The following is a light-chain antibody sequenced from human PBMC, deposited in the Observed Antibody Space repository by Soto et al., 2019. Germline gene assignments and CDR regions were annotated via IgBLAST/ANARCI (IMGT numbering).Light chain of an antibody. Sequence: SSELTQPPSESLAPGQTATITCGGDNIGRETVHWYQQMPGQAPVMVVYDDSDRPSGIPDRFSGSNSGNTATLTISRVEAGDEATYYCQVWDGSSDRPVFGGGTKVTVL. J-gene: IGLJ3*02. CDR1: NIGRET. CDR2: DDS. CDR3: QVWDGSSDRPV. V-gene: IGLV3-21*02.